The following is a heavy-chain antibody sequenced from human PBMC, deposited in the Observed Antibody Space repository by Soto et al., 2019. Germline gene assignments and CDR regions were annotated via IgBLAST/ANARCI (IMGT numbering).Heavy chain of an antibody. J-gene: IGHJ5*02. D-gene: IGHD3-10*01. Sequence: QVQLQESGPGLVKPSETLSLTCTVSGGSISSYYWSWIRQPPGKGLELIGYIYYSGSTNYNPSLKSRVTVSVDTSKNQFSLKLSSVTAADTAVYYCAREVENYYGSGSYPNWFDPWGQGTLVTVSS. CDR3: AREVENYYGSGSYPNWFDP. CDR1: GGSISSYY. V-gene: IGHV4-59*01. CDR2: IYYSGST.